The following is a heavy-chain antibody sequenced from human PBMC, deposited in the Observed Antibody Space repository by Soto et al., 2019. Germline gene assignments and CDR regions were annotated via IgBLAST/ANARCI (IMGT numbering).Heavy chain of an antibody. CDR1: GFPFYTYA. CDR2: ISYDGSKK. D-gene: IGHD4-17*01. V-gene: IGHV3-30-3*01. CDR3: ARSPATYDYGGNSVFWYFDL. J-gene: IGHJ2*01. Sequence: QVQLVESGGGVVQPGRSLRLSCAASGFPFYTYAMHWVRQAPGKGLEWVAVISYDGSKKYYADSVQGRLTISRDNSKTALYLQMNSLRPEDTAVYSCARSPATYDYGGNSVFWYFDLWCRGTPVTVSS.